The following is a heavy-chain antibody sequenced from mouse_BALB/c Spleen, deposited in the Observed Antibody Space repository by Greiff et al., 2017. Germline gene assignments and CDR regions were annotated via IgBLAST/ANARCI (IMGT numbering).Heavy chain of an antibody. CDR2: ILPGSGST. J-gene: IGHJ4*01. D-gene: IGHD2-10*01. CDR1: GYTFSSYW. CDR3: ARRRPLLSYAMDY. V-gene: IGHV1-9*01. Sequence: QVQLKQSGAELMKPGASVKISCKATGYTFSSYWIEWVKQRPGHGLEWIGEILPGSGSTNYNEKFKGKATFTADTSSNTAYMQLSSLTSEDSAVYYCARRRPLLSYAMDYWGQGTSVTVSS.